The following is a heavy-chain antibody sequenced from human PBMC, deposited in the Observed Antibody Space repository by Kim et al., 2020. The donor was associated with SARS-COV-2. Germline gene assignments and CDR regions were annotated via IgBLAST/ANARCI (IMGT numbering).Heavy chain of an antibody. Sequence: ASVKVSCKASGYTFTSYDINWVRQATGQGLEWMGWMNPNSGNTGYAQKFQGRVTMTRNTSISTAYMELSSLRSEDTAVYYCARGQRDTMIAVVIPFYYYGMDVWGQGTTVTVSS. CDR1: GYTFTSYD. CDR2: MNPNSGNT. J-gene: IGHJ6*02. CDR3: ARGQRDTMIAVVIPFYYYGMDV. D-gene: IGHD3-22*01. V-gene: IGHV1-8*01.